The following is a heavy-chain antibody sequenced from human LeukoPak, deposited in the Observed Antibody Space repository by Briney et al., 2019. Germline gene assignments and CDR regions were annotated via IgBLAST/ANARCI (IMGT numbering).Heavy chain of an antibody. J-gene: IGHJ4*02. D-gene: IGHD3-22*01. CDR2: ISGSGGST. CDR3: ARAGGSYYYDSSGLNPYDY. CDR1: GFTFSSYA. Sequence: GGSLRLSCAASGFTFSSYAMSWVRQAPGKGLEWVSAISGSGGSTYYADSVKGRFTISRDNSKNTLYLQMNSLRAEDTAVYYCARAGGSYYYDSSGLNPYDYWGQGTLVTVSS. V-gene: IGHV3-23*01.